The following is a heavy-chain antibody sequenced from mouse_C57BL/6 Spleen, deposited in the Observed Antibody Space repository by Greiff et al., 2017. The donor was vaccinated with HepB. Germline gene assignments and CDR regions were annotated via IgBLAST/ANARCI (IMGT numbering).Heavy chain of an antibody. CDR1: GYTFTDYE. Sequence: QVQLLQSGAELVRPGASVTLSCKASGYTFTDYEMHWVKQTPVHGLEWIGAIDPETGGTAYNQKFKGKAILTADKSSSTAYMELRSLTSEDSAVYYCTNYYGSSWFAYWGQGTLVTVSA. CDR3: TNYYGSSWFAY. V-gene: IGHV1-15*01. D-gene: IGHD1-1*01. J-gene: IGHJ3*01. CDR2: IDPETGGT.